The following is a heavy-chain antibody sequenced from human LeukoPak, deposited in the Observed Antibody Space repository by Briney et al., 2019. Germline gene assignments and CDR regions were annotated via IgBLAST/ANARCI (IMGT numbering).Heavy chain of an antibody. V-gene: IGHV1-69*05. J-gene: IGHJ4*02. Sequence: SVKVSCKASGGTFSSYAITWVRQAPGQGPEWMGGIIPLFGTANYAQKSQGRVTITTDESTSTAYMELTSLRSEDTAVYYCARSLVVAKGFDYWGQGTLVTVSS. D-gene: IGHD2-21*01. CDR3: ARSLVVAKGFDY. CDR1: GGTFSSYA. CDR2: IIPLFGTA.